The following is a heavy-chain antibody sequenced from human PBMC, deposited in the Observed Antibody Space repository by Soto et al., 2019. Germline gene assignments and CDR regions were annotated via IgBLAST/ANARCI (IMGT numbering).Heavy chain of an antibody. D-gene: IGHD1-26*01. Sequence: GGSLRLSCAASGFTFISYAMNWVRRAPGKGLEWVSAISGTGDTTYYADLVKGRFTISRDNSKNTLYLQMNSLRAEDTAVFIFANVGTHTGSNYVAFHTGGEGTPITVS. CDR1: GFTFISYA. CDR2: ISGTGDTT. CDR3: ANVGTHTGSNYVAFHT. J-gene: IGHJ3*02. V-gene: IGHV3-23*01.